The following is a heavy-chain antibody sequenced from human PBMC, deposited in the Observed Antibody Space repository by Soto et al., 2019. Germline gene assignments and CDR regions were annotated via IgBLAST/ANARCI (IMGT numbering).Heavy chain of an antibody. Sequence: LSLTCAITGDSVSSNSAGWSWVRQSPSRGLEWLGRTYYRSKWYYEYAVSVRGRITINPDTSKNQYSLQLNSVTPEDTAVYFCARGEQYSGRIFDYWGQGTLVTVSS. D-gene: IGHD1-26*01. J-gene: IGHJ4*01. CDR1: GDSVSSNSAG. CDR2: TYYRSKWYY. V-gene: IGHV6-1*01. CDR3: ARGEQYSGRIFDY.